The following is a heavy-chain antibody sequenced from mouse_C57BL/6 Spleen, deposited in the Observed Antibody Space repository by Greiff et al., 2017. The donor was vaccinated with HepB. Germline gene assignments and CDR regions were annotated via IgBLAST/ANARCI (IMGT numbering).Heavy chain of an antibody. CDR2: IYPGSGNT. J-gene: IGHJ2*01. CDR1: GYTFTDYY. V-gene: IGHV1-76*01. D-gene: IGHD1-1*01. CDR3: AREGFGSRNFDY. Sequence: VKLMESGAELVRPGASVKLSCKASGYTFTDYYINWVKQRPGQGLEWIARIYPGSGNTYYNEKFKGKATLTAEKSSSTAYMQLSSLTSEDSAVYFCAREGFGSRNFDYWGQGTTLTVSS.